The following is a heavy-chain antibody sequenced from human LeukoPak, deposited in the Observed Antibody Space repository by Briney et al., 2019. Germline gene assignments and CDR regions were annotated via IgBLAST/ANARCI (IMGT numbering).Heavy chain of an antibody. V-gene: IGHV4-59*08. CDR3: ARHKSTVEQWLVNLGFDY. D-gene: IGHD6-19*01. CDR2: IYYSGST. J-gene: IGHJ4*02. CDR1: GGSISSYY. Sequence: SETLSLTCTVSGGSISSYYWSWIRQPPGKGLEWIGYIYYSGSTNYNPSLKSRVTISVDTSKNQFSLKLSSVTAADTAVYYCARHKSTVEQWLVNLGFDYWGQGTLVTVSS.